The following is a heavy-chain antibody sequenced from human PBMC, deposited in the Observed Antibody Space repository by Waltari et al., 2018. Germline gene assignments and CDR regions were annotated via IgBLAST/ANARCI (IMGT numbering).Heavy chain of an antibody. CDR1: GYTRGDYA. J-gene: IGHJ4*01. CDR2: IHGGNGNT. V-gene: IGHV1-3*01. Sequence: QVQLVQSGAEVKKPGASVRVSCKTAGYTRGDYAMHWVRHAPGRRFEGMGWIHGGNGNTQYSQKCQGRLTVTRDTSTNTIYMDLRGLRSEDTAVYYCARDPETYYYGGGGYGDNWGQGTLVTVT. D-gene: IGHD3-10*01. CDR3: ARDPETYYYGGGGYGDN.